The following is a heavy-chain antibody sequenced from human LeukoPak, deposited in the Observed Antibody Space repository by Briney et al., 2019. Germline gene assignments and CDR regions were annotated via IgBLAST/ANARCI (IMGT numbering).Heavy chain of an antibody. Sequence: KTGGSLRLSCAASGFTFSNYAMSWVRQAPGKGLEWVSSISSSSSYIYYADSLKGRFTISRDNAKNSLYLQMNSLRAEDTAVFYCARAPVYYDESRGHLKISNWYLDLWGRGTLVTVSS. CDR3: ARAPVYYDESRGHLKISNWYLDL. J-gene: IGHJ2*01. V-gene: IGHV3-21*01. D-gene: IGHD3-22*01. CDR1: GFTFSNYA. CDR2: ISSSSSYI.